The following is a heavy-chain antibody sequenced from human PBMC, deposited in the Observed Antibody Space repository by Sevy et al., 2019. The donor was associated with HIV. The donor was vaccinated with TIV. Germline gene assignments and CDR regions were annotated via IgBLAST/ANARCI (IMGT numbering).Heavy chain of an antibody. CDR3: NRITLQGEDAFDL. CDR1: GFIFSRYE. D-gene: IGHD3-10*01. J-gene: IGHJ3*01. CDR2: IGSSGSNV. V-gene: IGHV3-48*03. Sequence: GGSLRLSCAASGFIFSRYEMNWVRQAPGKGLEWISYIGSSGSNVYHADSVKGRFTISRDNAQNSLYLQMNSLRVEDTAVYYCNRITLQGEDAFDLWGQGTMVTVSS.